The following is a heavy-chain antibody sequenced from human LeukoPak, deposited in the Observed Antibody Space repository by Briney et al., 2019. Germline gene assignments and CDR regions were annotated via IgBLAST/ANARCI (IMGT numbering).Heavy chain of an antibody. CDR2: IYYSGST. J-gene: IGHJ4*02. Sequence: SETLSLTCTVSGGSISSYYWSWIRQPPGKGLEWIGYIYYSGSTNYNPSLKSRVTISVDTSKNLFSLKLSSVTAADTAVYYCARRNSAKEYYFDYWGQGTLVTVSS. D-gene: IGHD1-14*01. V-gene: IGHV4-59*08. CDR1: GGSISSYY. CDR3: ARRNSAKEYYFDY.